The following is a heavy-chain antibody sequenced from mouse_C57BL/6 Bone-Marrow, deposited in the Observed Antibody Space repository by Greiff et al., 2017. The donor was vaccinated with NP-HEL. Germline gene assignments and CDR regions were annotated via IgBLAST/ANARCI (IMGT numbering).Heavy chain of an antibody. CDR3: ARQDYSNYEAWFAY. V-gene: IGHV5-12*01. CDR2: ISNGGGST. D-gene: IGHD2-5*01. Sequence: EVKLMESGGGLVQPGGSLKLSCAASGFTFSDYYMYWVRQTPEKRLEWVAYISNGGGSTYYPDTVKGRFTISRDNAKNTLYLQMSRLKSEDTAMYYCARQDYSNYEAWFAYWGQGTLVTVSA. CDR1: GFTFSDYY. J-gene: IGHJ3*01.